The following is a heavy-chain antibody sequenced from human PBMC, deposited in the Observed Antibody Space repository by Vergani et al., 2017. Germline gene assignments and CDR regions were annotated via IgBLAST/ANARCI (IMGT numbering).Heavy chain of an antibody. V-gene: IGHV1-69*01. CDR3: ARVIRCSSTSCYMETDY. CDR1: GGTFSSYA. Sequence: QVQLVQSGAEVKKPGSSVKVSCKASGGTFSSYAISWVRQAPGQGLEWMGGIIPIFGTANYAQKFQGRVTITADESTSTAYMELSSLRSEDTAVYYCARVIRCSSTSCYMETDYWGQGTLVTVSS. D-gene: IGHD2-2*02. CDR2: IIPIFGTA. J-gene: IGHJ4*02.